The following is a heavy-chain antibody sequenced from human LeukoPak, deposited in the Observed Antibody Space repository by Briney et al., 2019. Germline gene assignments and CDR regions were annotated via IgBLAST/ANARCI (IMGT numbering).Heavy chain of an antibody. D-gene: IGHD3-22*01. J-gene: IGHJ4*02. CDR1: GGSLNSYY. Sequence: PSETLSLTCTVSGGSLNSYYWSWIRQPAGKGLEWVGRIYTSGSTNYNPSLKSRVTMSVDTSKNQFSLKLSSVTAADTAVYYCARHGSDYDSSGYYAYYFDYWGQGTLVTVSS. V-gene: IGHV4-4*07. CDR3: ARHGSDYDSSGYYAYYFDY. CDR2: IYTSGST.